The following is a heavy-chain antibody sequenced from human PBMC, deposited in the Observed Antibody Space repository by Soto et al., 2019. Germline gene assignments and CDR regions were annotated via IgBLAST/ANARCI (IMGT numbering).Heavy chain of an antibody. CDR1: GYTFTDYY. V-gene: IGHV1-2*02. CDR3: ASGGSSNWPDF. D-gene: IGHD6-13*01. CDR2: INANSGGT. Sequence: ASVEVSCKXSGYTFTDYYMHWVRQAPGQGLEWMGWINANSGGTNYPQKFQGRVTMTRDTSISTAYMELSSLRSDDTAVYYCASGGSSNWPDFWGQGTLVTVSS. J-gene: IGHJ4*02.